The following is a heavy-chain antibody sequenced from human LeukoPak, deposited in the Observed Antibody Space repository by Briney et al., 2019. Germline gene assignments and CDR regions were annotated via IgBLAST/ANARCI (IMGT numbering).Heavy chain of an antibody. CDR2: ISAYNGNT. Sequence: ASVKVSCKASGYTFSSYGLSWVRQAPGQGLEWMGWISAYNGNTNYARKVRGRDTLTTDTSTSTAYMELKSLRSDDTAVYYCARAPQYDPHAFDIWGQGTMVTVSS. D-gene: IGHD2/OR15-2a*01. V-gene: IGHV1-18*01. J-gene: IGHJ3*02. CDR3: ARAPQYDPHAFDI. CDR1: GYTFSSYG.